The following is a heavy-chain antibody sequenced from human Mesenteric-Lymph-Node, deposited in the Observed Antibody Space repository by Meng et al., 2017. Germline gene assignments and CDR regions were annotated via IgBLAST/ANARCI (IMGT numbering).Heavy chain of an antibody. CDR1: GGSMSSWNYY. D-gene: IGHD2-21*01. Sequence: GQLKVSGPGLVEPSQTLSPTGTFSGGSMSSWNYYWSWIRQPPGKGLEWIGYIHHSGSAYYNPSLKSRVSISVDTSKNQFSLNLNSMTAADTAVYYCASFDHIPRRNYFDYWGQGTLVTVSS. V-gene: IGHV4-30-4*01. J-gene: IGHJ4*02. CDR2: IHHSGSA. CDR3: ASFDHIPRRNYFDY.